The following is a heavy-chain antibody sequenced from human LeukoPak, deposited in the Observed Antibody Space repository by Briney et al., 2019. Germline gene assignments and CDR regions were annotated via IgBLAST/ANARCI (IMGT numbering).Heavy chain of an antibody. J-gene: IGHJ4*02. CDR1: GGTFSSYA. D-gene: IGHD1-20*01. CDR3: ARANNWEFDY. CDR2: IIPIFGTA. Sequence: ASVKVSCKASGGTFSSYAISWVRQAPGQGLEWMGRIIPIFGTANYAQKFQGRVTITTDEPTSTAYMELSSLRSEDTAVYYCARANNWEFDYWGQGTLVTVSS. V-gene: IGHV1-69*05.